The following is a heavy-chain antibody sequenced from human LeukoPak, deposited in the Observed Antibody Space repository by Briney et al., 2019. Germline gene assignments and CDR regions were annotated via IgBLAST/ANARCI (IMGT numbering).Heavy chain of an antibody. Sequence: GGSLRLSCAASGFTFSSYEMNWVRQAPGKGLEWVSYISSSGSTIYYADSVEGRFTISRDNAKNSLYLQMNSLRAEDTAVYYCARNLLLWFGEPRGGFDYWGQGTLVTVSS. CDR1: GFTFSSYE. J-gene: IGHJ4*02. CDR2: ISSSGSTI. V-gene: IGHV3-48*03. D-gene: IGHD3-10*01. CDR3: ARNLLLWFGEPRGGFDY.